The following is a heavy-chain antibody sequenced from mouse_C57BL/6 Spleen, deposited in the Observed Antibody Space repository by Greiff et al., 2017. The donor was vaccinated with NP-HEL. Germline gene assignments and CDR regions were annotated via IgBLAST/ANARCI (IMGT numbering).Heavy chain of an antibody. CDR3: YHPFDV. Sequence: VQLQESVAELVRPGASVKLSCTASGFNFKNTYMHWVKQRPEQGLEWIGRIDPANGNTNYAPKFQGKATLTVDKSSSTAYLQLSSLTSEDTAIYYCYHPFDVWGTGTTVTVSS. CDR1: GFNFKNTY. V-gene: IGHV14-3*01. CDR2: IDPANGNT. J-gene: IGHJ1*03.